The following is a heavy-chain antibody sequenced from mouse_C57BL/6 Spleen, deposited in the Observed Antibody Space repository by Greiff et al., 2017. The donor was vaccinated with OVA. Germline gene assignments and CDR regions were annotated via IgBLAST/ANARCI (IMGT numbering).Heavy chain of an antibody. D-gene: IGHD2-4*01. CDR1: GFTFPDYY. CDR3: ARSVYDYDDYFDY. V-gene: IGHV7-3*01. Sequence: EVQRVESGGGLVQPGGSLSLSCAASGFTFPDYYMSWVRQPPGKALEWLGFIRNKANGYTTEYSASVKGRFTISRDNSQSILYLQMNALRAEDSATYYCARSVYDYDDYFDYWGQGTTLTVSS. CDR2: IRNKANGYTT. J-gene: IGHJ2*01.